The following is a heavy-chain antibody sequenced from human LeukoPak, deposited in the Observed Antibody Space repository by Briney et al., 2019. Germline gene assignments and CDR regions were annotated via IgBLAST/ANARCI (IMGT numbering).Heavy chain of an antibody. CDR2: INPKSGGT. V-gene: IGHV1-2*02. J-gene: IGHJ4*02. D-gene: IGHD3-10*01. CDR3: ARDLYSRRMNYYGSGSYFAY. Sequence: GASVKVSCKASGYSFTGHYMHWVRQAPGQGLEWMGWINPKSGGTNYAQKFQGRVTMTRDTSISTAYMDMSSLRSDDTAVYYCARDLYSRRMNYYGSGSYFAYWGQGTLVTVSS. CDR1: GYSFTGHY.